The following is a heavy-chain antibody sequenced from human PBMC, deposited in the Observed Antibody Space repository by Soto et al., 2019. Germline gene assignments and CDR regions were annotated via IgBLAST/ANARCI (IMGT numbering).Heavy chain of an antibody. CDR3: AREYYYRFDY. CDR2: ISRSSDTI. J-gene: IGHJ4*02. Sequence: GGSLRLSCADSGLTFSAYSMSWVRQAPGKGLEWVSYISRSSDTIHYADSVRGRFTISRDNAKNSLYLQMNSLRVEDTAVYYCAREYYYRFDYWGQGTLVTVSS. CDR1: GLTFSAYS. V-gene: IGHV3-48*01. D-gene: IGHD5-12*01.